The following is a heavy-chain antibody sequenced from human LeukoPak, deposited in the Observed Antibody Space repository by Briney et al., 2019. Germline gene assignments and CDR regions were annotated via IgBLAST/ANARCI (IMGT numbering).Heavy chain of an antibody. J-gene: IGHJ4*02. V-gene: IGHV3-23*01. CDR2: ITYGGGST. Sequence: GGSLRLSCAASGFRFSSYAMSWVRQAPGKGLDWVSTITYGGGSTYYADSVKGRFTISRDNAKNTLYLQMYSLRVEDTAVYYCASGPGDFGDPFDYWGQGTLVTVSS. CDR1: GFRFSSYA. CDR3: ASGPGDFGDPFDY. D-gene: IGHD4-17*01.